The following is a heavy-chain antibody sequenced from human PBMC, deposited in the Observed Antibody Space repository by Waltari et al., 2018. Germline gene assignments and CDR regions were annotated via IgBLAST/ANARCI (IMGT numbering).Heavy chain of an antibody. J-gene: IGHJ4*02. CDR3: AKTTGGSYFDY. CDR1: AFTFSNYA. Sequence: EVQLVESGGGLVQPGGSLRLYCAASAFTFSNYAISWVRQAPGKGLEWVSTISGSGDNTYYADSVKGRFTISRDNSKDTLYLQMSSLRAEDTAIFYCAKTTGGSYFDYWGQGTPVTVSS. D-gene: IGHD3-16*01. CDR2: ISGSGDNT. V-gene: IGHV3-23*04.